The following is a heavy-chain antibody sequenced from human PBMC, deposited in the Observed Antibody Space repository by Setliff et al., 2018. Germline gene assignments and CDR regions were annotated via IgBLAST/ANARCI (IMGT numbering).Heavy chain of an antibody. D-gene: IGHD3-10*01. CDR2: IYSSGGT. J-gene: IGHJ5*02. Sequence: SETLSLTCTVSGDSIIIYYWSWIRQPPGKGLELIGNIYSSGGTNYNPSLKSRVTISVDTSKNQFSLKLISVNAADTAIYYCARTYYYASGSYFGLDPLGQGTLVIVSS. CDR1: GDSIIIYY. V-gene: IGHV4-4*08. CDR3: ARTYYYASGSYFGLDP.